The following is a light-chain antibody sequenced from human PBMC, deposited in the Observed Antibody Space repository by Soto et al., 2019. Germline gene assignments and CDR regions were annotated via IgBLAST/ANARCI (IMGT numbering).Light chain of an antibody. Sequence: SVLPQPASVSGSPGQSITISCTGTSSDVGGYNYVSWYQQHPGKAPKLMIYDVSNRPSGVSNRFSGSKSGNTASLTISGLQAEDEADYYCSSYTSSSTLLYVFGTGTKVIV. J-gene: IGLJ1*01. V-gene: IGLV2-14*01. CDR3: SSYTSSSTLLYV. CDR1: SSDVGGYNY. CDR2: DVS.